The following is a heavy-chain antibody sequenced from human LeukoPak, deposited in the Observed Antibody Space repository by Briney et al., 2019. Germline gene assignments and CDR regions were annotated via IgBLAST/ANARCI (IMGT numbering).Heavy chain of an antibody. CDR3: ARGYSYTNFDI. CDR2: IYTSGTI. V-gene: IGHV4-61*02. Sequence: SETLSLTCTVSGGSITSPTYYWNWIRQSAGKGLEWIGRIYTSGTINYNPSLRSRVTISIDTSKSQFSLRLTSVTAADTAVYYCARGYSYTNFDIWGRGTLVTVSS. D-gene: IGHD5-18*01. J-gene: IGHJ4*02. CDR1: GGSITSPTYY.